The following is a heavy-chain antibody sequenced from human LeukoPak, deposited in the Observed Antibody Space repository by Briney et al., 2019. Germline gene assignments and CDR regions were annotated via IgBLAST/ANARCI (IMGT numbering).Heavy chain of an antibody. CDR2: INSSSSYI. Sequence: GGSLRPSCAASGFTFSSYSMNWLRQAPGKGLECVSSINSSSSYIYYTDSVKGRFTISRDNAKNSLYLQMNSLRAEDTAVYYCARVGKGAYCGGDCYNKHWGQGTLVTVSS. V-gene: IGHV3-21*01. CDR1: GFTFSSYS. J-gene: IGHJ1*01. D-gene: IGHD2-21*02. CDR3: ARVGKGAYCGGDCYNKH.